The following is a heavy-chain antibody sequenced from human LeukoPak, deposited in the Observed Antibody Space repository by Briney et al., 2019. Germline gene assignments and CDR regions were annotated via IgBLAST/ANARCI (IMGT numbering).Heavy chain of an antibody. V-gene: IGHV4-39*01. CDR1: GGSISSSSYY. CDR2: IYYSWST. J-gene: IGHJ3*02. D-gene: IGHD2-2*01. CDR3: ARSYCSSTSCYAVGSFNI. Sequence: SETLSLTCTVSGGSISSSSYYWGWIRQPPGKGLEWIGRIYYSWSTYYKPSLKSRVSISVDTSKNQFSLKLSSVTAADTAVYYCARSYCSSTSCYAVGSFNIWGQGTMVTVSS.